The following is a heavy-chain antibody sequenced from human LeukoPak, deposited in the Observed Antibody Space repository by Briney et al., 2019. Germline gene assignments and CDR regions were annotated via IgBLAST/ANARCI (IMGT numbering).Heavy chain of an antibody. CDR3: ARGAYYGSGSYYNHFDY. CDR1: GGSISSYY. V-gene: IGHV4-59*01. CDR2: IYYSGST. Sequence: SETLSLTCTVSGGSISSYYWSWIRQPPGKGLEWIGYIYYSGSTNYNPSLKSRVTISVDTSKNQFSLKLSSVTAADTAVYYCARGAYYGSGSYYNHFDYWGQGTLVTVSS. D-gene: IGHD3-10*01. J-gene: IGHJ4*02.